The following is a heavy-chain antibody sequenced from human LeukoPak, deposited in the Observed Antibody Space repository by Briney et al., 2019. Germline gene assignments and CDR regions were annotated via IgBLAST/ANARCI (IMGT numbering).Heavy chain of an antibody. CDR2: IYYSGST. J-gene: IGHJ4*02. CDR1: GGSISSSSYY. Sequence: SETLSLTCTVSGGSISSSSYYWGWIRQPPGKGLEWIGGIYYSGSTYYNPSLKSRVTISVDTSKNQFSLKLSSVTAADTAVYYCARGDSSSSGFDYWGQGTLVTVSS. CDR3: ARGDSSSSGFDY. V-gene: IGHV4-39*07. D-gene: IGHD6-6*01.